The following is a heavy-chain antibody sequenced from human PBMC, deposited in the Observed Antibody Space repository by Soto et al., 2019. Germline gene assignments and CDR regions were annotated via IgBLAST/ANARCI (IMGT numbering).Heavy chain of an antibody. CDR2: MSYSGST. V-gene: IGHV4-31*03. J-gene: IGHJ4*02. Sequence: QVQLRESGPGLVKPSQTLSLTCTVSGGSINSGGYYWNWIRQRPGKGLEWIGYMSYSGSTYNNPFLRRRVIISEDTSENHSSQKLSSVTAADTAVYFCARGYRQSGYSSSWVFDYWGQGTLVNVSS. CDR3: ARGYRQSGYSSSWVFDY. CDR1: GGSINSGGYY. D-gene: IGHD6-13*01.